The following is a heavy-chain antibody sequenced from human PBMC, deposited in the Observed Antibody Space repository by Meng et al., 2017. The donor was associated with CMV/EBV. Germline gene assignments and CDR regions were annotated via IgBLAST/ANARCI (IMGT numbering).Heavy chain of an antibody. CDR3: ARRGGKYESNARLGAFDI. D-gene: IGHD3-22*01. CDR2: INQDGSEK. Sequence: GESLKISCAASGFTFSNYCMSWVRQAPGKGLEWVANINQDGSEKYYVDSVKGRFTISRDNAKNSLYLQMNSLRAEDTAVYYYARRGGKYESNARLGAFDIWGQGTMVTVSS. CDR1: GFTFSNYC. V-gene: IGHV3-7*01. J-gene: IGHJ3*02.